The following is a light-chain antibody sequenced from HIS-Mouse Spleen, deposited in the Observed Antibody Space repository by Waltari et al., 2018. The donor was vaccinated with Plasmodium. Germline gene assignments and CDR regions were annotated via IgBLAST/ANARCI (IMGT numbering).Light chain of an antibody. J-gene: IGKJ3*01. Sequence: EIVMTQSPATLSVSQVERATLSCRASQSVSSNLAWYPQKPGQAPRLLIYVASTRATGIPARFSGSGSGTEFILTISSLQSEDFAVYYCQQYNNWSFTFGPGTKVDIK. V-gene: IGKV3-15*01. CDR3: QQYNNWSFT. CDR2: VAS. CDR1: QSVSSN.